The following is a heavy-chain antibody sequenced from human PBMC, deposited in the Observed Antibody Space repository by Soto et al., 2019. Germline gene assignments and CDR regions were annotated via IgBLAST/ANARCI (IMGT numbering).Heavy chain of an antibody. CDR3: ARDPTERQNQVDYGY. CDR1: GGTFSSYA. D-gene: IGHD4-17*01. CDR2: IIPILGTA. Sequence: QVQLVQSGAEVKKPGSSVKVSCKASGGTFSSYAISWVRQAPGQGLEWMGGIIPILGTANYAQKFQGRVTINADKSTSTAYMELSSLRSEDTAVYYCARDPTERQNQVDYGYWGQGTLVTVSS. V-gene: IGHV1-69*06. J-gene: IGHJ4*02.